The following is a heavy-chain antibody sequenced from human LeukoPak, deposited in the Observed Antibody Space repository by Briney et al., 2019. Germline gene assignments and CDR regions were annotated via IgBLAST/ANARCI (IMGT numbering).Heavy chain of an antibody. CDR1: GFTFSSYG. V-gene: IGHV3-21*01. CDR3: ARDLGQYYDTSDNWFDP. CDR2: ISRDGIHI. Sequence: GGSLRLSCAASGFTFSSYGMNWVRQAPGKGLEWVASISRDGIHIYYADSLKGRFTISRDNAKNSVYLQMNSLRAEDTAVYYCARDLGQYYDTSDNWFDPWGQGTLVTVSS. D-gene: IGHD3-22*01. J-gene: IGHJ5*02.